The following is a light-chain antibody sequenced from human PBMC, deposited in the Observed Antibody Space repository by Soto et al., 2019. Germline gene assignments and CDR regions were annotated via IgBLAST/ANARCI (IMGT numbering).Light chain of an antibody. CDR2: GNS. CDR3: QSYDSSLSGYV. CDR1: SSNIGAGYD. Sequence: VLTQPPSVSGAAGQRVTISCTGSSSNIGAGYDVHWYQQLPGTAPKLLIYGNSNRPSGVPDRFSGSKSGTSASLAITGLQAEDEADYYCQSYDSSLSGYVFGTGTKVTVL. V-gene: IGLV1-40*01. J-gene: IGLJ1*01.